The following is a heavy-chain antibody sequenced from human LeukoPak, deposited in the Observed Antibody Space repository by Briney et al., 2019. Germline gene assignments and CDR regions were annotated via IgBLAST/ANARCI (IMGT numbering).Heavy chain of an antibody. D-gene: IGHD4-23*01. CDR3: ARGWLAETTVVTPYNY. CDR1: GGTFSNYA. Sequence: SVKVSCKASGGTFSNYAINWVRQAPGQGLEWMGGIIPIFGTAHYSQKFQGRVTITAVDSMNTAYMELSSLRSDDTAVYYCARGWLAETTVVTPYNYWGQGTLVTVSS. J-gene: IGHJ4*02. V-gene: IGHV1-69*13. CDR2: IIPIFGTA.